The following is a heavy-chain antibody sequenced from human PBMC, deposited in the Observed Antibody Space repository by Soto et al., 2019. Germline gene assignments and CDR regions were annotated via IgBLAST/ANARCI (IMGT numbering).Heavy chain of an antibody. D-gene: IGHD3-22*01. V-gene: IGHV4-61*01. CDR2: IYYSGST. CDR3: AREYYYDSSGYYYRVFDY. J-gene: IGHJ4*02. Sequence: SETLSLTCTVSGGSVSSGSYYWSWIRQPPGKGLEWIGYIYYSGSTNYNPSLKSRVTISVDTSKNQFSLKLSSVTAADTAVYYCAREYYYDSSGYYYRVFDYWGQGALVTVSS. CDR1: GGSVSSGSYY.